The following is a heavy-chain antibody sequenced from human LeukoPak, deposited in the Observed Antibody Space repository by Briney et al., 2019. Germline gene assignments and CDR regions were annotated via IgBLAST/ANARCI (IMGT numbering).Heavy chain of an antibody. V-gene: IGHV1-69*05. CDR3: ASTRRTAMPSYYFDY. J-gene: IGHJ4*02. CDR1: GGTFSSYA. CDR2: IIPIFDTA. D-gene: IGHD5-18*01. Sequence: SVKVSCKASGGTFSSYAISWVRQAPGQGLEWMGGIIPIFDTANYAQKFQGRVTITTDESTSTAYMELSSLRSEDTAVYYCASTRRTAMPSYYFDYWGQGTLVTVSS.